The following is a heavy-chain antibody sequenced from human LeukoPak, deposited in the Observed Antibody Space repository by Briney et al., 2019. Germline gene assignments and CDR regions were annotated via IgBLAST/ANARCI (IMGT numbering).Heavy chain of an antibody. V-gene: IGHV3-23*01. CDR2: ISGSGGST. Sequence: GGTLRLSCAASGFTFSSYGMSWVRQAPGKGLEWVSAISGSGGSTYYADSVKGRFTISRDSSKNTLYLQMNSLRAEDTAVYFCARILWFGEGSNWFDPWGQGTLVTVSS. CDR3: ARILWFGEGSNWFDP. J-gene: IGHJ5*02. D-gene: IGHD3-10*01. CDR1: GFTFSSYG.